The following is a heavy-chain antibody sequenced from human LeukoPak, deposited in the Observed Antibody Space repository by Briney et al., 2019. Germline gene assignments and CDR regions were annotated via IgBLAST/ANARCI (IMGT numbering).Heavy chain of an antibody. D-gene: IGHD6-25*01. CDR2: INDSGGNT. V-gene: IGHV3-23*01. J-gene: IGHJ4*02. CDR3: AKERRDGYPDLDY. Sequence: GGSLRLSCVASGLRFRSYAMNWVRQAPGKGLEWVSEINDSGGNTYYARSVKGRFTISRDNSKNTVYLQMNSLRAEDTAVYYCAKERRDGYPDLDYWGQGTLVTVSS. CDR1: GLRFRSYA.